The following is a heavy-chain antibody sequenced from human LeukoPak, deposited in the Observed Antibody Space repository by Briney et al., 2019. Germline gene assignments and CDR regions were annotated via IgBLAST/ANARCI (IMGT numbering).Heavy chain of an antibody. Sequence: ASVKVSCKASGYTFTGYYMHWVRQAPGQGLEWMGWINPNSGGTNYAQKFQGRVTMTRDTSISTAYMELSRLRSDDTAVYYCARDRLKIYDSSGHAFDIWGQGTMVTVSS. J-gene: IGHJ3*02. CDR1: GYTFTGYY. CDR2: INPNSGGT. D-gene: IGHD3-22*01. V-gene: IGHV1-2*02. CDR3: ARDRLKIYDSSGHAFDI.